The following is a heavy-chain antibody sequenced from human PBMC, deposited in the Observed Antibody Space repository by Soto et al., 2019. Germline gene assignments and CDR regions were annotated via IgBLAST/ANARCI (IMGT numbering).Heavy chain of an antibody. V-gene: IGHV1-8*02. CDR2: MNPNSGNT. J-gene: IGHJ5*01. CDR1: GYTFNTYA. CDR3: TRAYGAETFDF. D-gene: IGHD4-17*01. Sequence: ASVKVSCKASGYTFNTYAIHWVRQAPGHGLEWMGWMNPNSGNTGYAQNFRGRVTMTKNTAIGIAYMELSSLRSDDTATYYCTRAYGAETFDFWGQGTRVTVSS.